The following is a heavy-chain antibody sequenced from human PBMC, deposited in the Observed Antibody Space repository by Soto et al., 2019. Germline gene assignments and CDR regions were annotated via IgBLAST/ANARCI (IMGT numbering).Heavy chain of an antibody. D-gene: IGHD2-8*01. Sequence: QVQLVQSGAEVKKPGASVKVSCKASGYTFTGYYMHWVRQAPGQGLEWMGWINPNSGGTNYAQKFQGWVTMTRDTSISTAYMELSMLRSDDTAVYYCARVMAASLAWGGMDVWGQGTTVTVSS. V-gene: IGHV1-2*04. CDR3: ARVMAASLAWGGMDV. CDR2: INPNSGGT. CDR1: GYTFTGYY. J-gene: IGHJ6*02.